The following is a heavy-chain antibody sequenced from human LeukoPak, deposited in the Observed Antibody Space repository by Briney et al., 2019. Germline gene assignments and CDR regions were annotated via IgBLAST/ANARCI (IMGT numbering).Heavy chain of an antibody. V-gene: IGHV3-21*03. D-gene: IGHD3-10*01. CDR1: GFTFSSYS. CDR3: ARDETVTYYYGSGSYYFDY. J-gene: IGHJ4*02. CDR2: ISSSSSYI. Sequence: GGSLRLSCAASGFTFSSYSMNWVRQAPGKGLEWVSSISSSSSYIYYADSVKGRFTISRDNAKNSLYLQMNSLRAEDTAVYYCARDETVTYYYGSGSYYFDYWGQGTLVTVSS.